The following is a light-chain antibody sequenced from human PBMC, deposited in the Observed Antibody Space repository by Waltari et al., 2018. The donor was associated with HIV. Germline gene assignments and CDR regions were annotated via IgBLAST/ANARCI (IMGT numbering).Light chain of an antibody. V-gene: IGLV3-21*02. CDR1: NIGSKS. Sequence: SYVLTQPPSVSVAPGQTASITCGGNNIGSKSVHWYQQKPGQAPILVTYDDRHRPPGIPEGFVGSNAGSTAHLTIRRAEAGDEADYYWQVWDNSDQYFFGSGTKVNVL. CDR3: QVWDNSDQYF. J-gene: IGLJ1*01. CDR2: DDR.